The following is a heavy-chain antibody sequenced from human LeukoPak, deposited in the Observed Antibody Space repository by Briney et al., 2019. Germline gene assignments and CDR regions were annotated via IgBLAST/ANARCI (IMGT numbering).Heavy chain of an antibody. Sequence: PGGSLRLSCAASGLTISSYAMNWVRQAPGKGLEWVSLISGSGDNTHYVDSVKGRFTISRDNSKNTLFLQMNSLRAEDTAVYYCAKGHYGSGSYYWERAKLDFDYWGQGTLVTVSS. D-gene: IGHD3-10*01. CDR3: AKGHYGSGSYYWERAKLDFDY. CDR2: ISGSGDNT. J-gene: IGHJ4*02. V-gene: IGHV3-23*01. CDR1: GLTISSYA.